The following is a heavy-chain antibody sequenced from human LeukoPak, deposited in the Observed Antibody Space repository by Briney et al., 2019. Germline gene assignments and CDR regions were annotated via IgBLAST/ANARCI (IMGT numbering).Heavy chain of an antibody. V-gene: IGHV4-59*01. J-gene: IGHJ3*02. CDR1: GGSISSYY. D-gene: IGHD4-23*01. Sequence: PSETLSLTCTVSGGSISSYYWSWIRQPPGKGLEWIGYIYYSGSTNYNPSLKSRVTISVDTSKDQFSLKLSSVTAADTAVYYCARVKEGLDIWGQGTMVTVSS. CDR3: ARVKEGLDI. CDR2: IYYSGST.